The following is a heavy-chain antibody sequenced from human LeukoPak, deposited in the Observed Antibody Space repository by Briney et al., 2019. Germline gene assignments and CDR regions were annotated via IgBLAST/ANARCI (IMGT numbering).Heavy chain of an antibody. CDR2: IYYSGST. J-gene: IGHJ4*02. D-gene: IGHD6-19*01. CDR1: GASISSYY. V-gene: IGHV4-59*01. Sequence: SETVSLTCTVSGASISSYYWSWIRQPPGKGLEWIGYIYYSGSTNYNPSLKSRVTISVDTSKNQFSLKLSSVTAADTAVYYCVAAVAGTFDYWGQGTLVTVSS. CDR3: VAAVAGTFDY.